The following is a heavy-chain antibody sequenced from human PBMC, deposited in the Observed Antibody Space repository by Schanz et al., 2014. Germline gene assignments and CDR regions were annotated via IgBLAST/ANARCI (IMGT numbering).Heavy chain of an antibody. CDR3: AIGYGDSPTDV. CDR1: GGTFSSYT. D-gene: IGHD4-17*01. Sequence: QVQLVQSGAEVKKPGSSVKVSCKASGGTFSSYTINWVRQAPGQGLEWMGRIIPILGIANYAQKFQGRVTITADRSTSTADMELSSLRSEHTAVYYCAIGYGDSPTDVWGQGTLVTVSS. CDR2: IIPILGIA. V-gene: IGHV1-69*02. J-gene: IGHJ4*02.